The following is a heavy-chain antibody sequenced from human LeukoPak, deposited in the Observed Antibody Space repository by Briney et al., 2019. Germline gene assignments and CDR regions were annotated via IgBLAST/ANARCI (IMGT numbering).Heavy chain of an antibody. V-gene: IGHV3-23*01. D-gene: IGHD1-1*01. J-gene: IGHJ4*02. CDR1: GXTFSSDA. CDR3: ARMGKGTLDY. Sequence: GGSLRLSCAASGXTFSSDAMSWVRQAQGKGLEGVSAITGSGTGTYYAVSAKGRFTISRDDSKNTLYLQMNSLRAEDTAVYYCARMGKGTLDYWGQGTLVTVSS. CDR2: ITGSGTGT.